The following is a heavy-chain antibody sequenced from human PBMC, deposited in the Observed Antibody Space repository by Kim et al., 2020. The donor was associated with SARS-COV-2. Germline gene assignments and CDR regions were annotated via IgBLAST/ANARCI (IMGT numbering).Heavy chain of an antibody. J-gene: IGHJ4*02. CDR3: AKVGYEWSIDY. Sequence: GGSLRLSCAASGFSFSNNWMYWVRQAPGKGLVWVSRIDNDGSITNYADSVKGRFIISRDNGKNTLYLQMKSLRAEDTAVYYCAKVGYEWSIDYWGQGTLVTVSS. D-gene: IGHD3-3*01. CDR2: IDNDGSIT. V-gene: IGHV3-74*01. CDR1: GFSFSNNW.